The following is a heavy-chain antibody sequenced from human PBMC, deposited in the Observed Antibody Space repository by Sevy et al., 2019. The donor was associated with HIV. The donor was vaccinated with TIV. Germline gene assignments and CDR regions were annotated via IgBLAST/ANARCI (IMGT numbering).Heavy chain of an antibody. J-gene: IGHJ6*04. D-gene: IGHD3-10*01. V-gene: IGHV3-48*02. Sequence: GGSLRLSCAASGFNFSSYSMNWVRQAPGKGLEWVSYISSSSSTIYYADSVKSRFTISRDNAKNSLYLQMNSLRDEDTAVYYCARDREGFGDMDVWGKGTTVTVSS. CDR3: ARDREGFGDMDV. CDR1: GFNFSSYS. CDR2: ISSSSSTI.